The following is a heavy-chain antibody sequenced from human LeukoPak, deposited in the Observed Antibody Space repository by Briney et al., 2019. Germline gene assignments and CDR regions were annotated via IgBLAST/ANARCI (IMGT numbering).Heavy chain of an antibody. CDR1: GFTFSSYS. Sequence: GGSLRLSCAASGFTFSSYSMNWVRQAPGKGLEWVSSISSSSSYIYYTDSVKGRFTISRDNAKNSLYLQMNGLRAEDTAVYYCARELSLLHAFDIWGQGTMVTVSS. CDR2: ISSSSSYI. D-gene: IGHD2/OR15-2a*01. V-gene: IGHV3-21*01. CDR3: ARELSLLHAFDI. J-gene: IGHJ3*02.